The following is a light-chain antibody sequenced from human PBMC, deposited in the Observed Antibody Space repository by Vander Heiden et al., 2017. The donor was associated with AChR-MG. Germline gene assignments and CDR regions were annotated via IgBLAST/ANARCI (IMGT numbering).Light chain of an antibody. J-gene: IGLJ1*01. CDR2: EGS. CDR1: GIDVGSYNL. CDR3: CSYAGSSTYV. V-gene: IGLV2-23*01. Sequence: QSALTQPASVSGSPGQSITISCTGTGIDVGSYNLVAWYQQPPGKAPKLMIYEGSKRPSGVSNRFSGSKSGNTASLTISGLQAEDEADYYCCSYAGSSTYVFGTGTKVTVL.